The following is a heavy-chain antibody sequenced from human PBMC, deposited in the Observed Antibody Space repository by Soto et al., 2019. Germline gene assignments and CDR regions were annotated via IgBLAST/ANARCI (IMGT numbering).Heavy chain of an antibody. Sequence: GGSLSLSCATSGFPCGSYDMTWVRQAPGRGLEWVSTILVDGRTFYVDSVKGRFTISRDNSRNTVYLQMNSLTAGDTALYYCAKATATGGGAFDFCGQGTIVTVSS. D-gene: IGHD2-8*02. CDR3: AKATATGGGAFDF. CDR2: ILVDGRT. CDR1: GFPCGSYD. V-gene: IGHV3-23*01. J-gene: IGHJ3*01.